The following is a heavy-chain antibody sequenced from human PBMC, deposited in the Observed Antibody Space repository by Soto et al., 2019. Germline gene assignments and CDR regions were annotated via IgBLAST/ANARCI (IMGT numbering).Heavy chain of an antibody. V-gene: IGHV3-30-3*01. CDR1: GFTFSSYA. CDR2: ISYDGSNK. CDR3: ASAMSSSLYYYYGMDV. Sequence: QVQLVESGGGVVQPGRSLRLSCAASGFTFSSYAMHWVRQAPGKGLEWVAVISYDGSNKYYADSVKGRFTISRDNSKNTLYLQMNSLRAEDTAVYYWASAMSSSLYYYYGMDVWGQGTTVTVSS. D-gene: IGHD6-6*01. J-gene: IGHJ6*02.